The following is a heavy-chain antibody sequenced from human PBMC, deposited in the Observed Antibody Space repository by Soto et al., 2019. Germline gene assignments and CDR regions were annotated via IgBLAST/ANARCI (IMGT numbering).Heavy chain of an antibody. V-gene: IGHV1-3*01. J-gene: IGHJ4*02. CDR3: ARDAMTTEFDY. CDR1: GHTFTRYA. CDR2: INAGDGNT. Sequence: QVQLVQSGAEVKKPGASVKVSCKASGHTFTRYAMHWVRQAPGQRLEWMGWINAGDGNTKYSQKFQGRVTITRDTSASTAYMELSSLRSEDTAVYYCARDAMTTEFDYWGQGTPVTVSS. D-gene: IGHD4-4*01.